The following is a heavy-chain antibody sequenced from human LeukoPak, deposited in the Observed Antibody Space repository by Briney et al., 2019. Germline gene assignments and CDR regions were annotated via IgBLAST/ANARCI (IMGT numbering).Heavy chain of an antibody. V-gene: IGHV4-4*07. CDR3: LYWFDP. CDR2: IYTSGST. J-gene: IGHJ5*02. CDR1: GGSISSYY. Sequence: RTSETLSLTCTVSGGSISSYYWSWIRQPAGKGLEWIGRIYTSGSTNYNPSLKSRVTMSVDTSKNQFSDTAVYYCARDWRYSYGLYWFDPWGQGTLVTVSS. D-gene: IGHD5-18*01.